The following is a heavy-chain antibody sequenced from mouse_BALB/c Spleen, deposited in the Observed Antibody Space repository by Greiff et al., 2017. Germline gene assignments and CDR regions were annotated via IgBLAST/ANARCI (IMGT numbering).Heavy chain of an antibody. V-gene: IGHV2-2*02. Sequence: VKLLESGPGLVQPSQSLSISCTVSGFSLTSYGVHWVRQSPGKGLEWLGVIWSGGSTDYNAAFISRLSISKDNSKSQVFFKMHSLQANDTAIYYCANHYPYAMDYWGQGTSVTVSS. CDR1: GFSLTSYG. J-gene: IGHJ4*01. CDR3: ANHYPYAMDY. D-gene: IGHD1-2*01. CDR2: IWSGGST.